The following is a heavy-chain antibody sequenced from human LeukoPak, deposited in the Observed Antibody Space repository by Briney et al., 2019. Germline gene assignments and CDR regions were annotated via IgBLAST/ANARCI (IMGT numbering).Heavy chain of an antibody. CDR3: ARDLFAGTWNYFES. CDR1: GFNFVDYT. V-gene: IGHV3-43*01. CDR2: FSYQDDNT. D-gene: IGHD1-1*01. Sequence: GGSLRLSCVASGFNFVDYTMHWVRQSPERGLEWVSLFSYQDDNTYYADSVKGRFTVSRDNSKNSLFLQMSSLRTEDTAMYYCARDLFAGTWNYFESWGQGTLVTVAS. J-gene: IGHJ4*02.